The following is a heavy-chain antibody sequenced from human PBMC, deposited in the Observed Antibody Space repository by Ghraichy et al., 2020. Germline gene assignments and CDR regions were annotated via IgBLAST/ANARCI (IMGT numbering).Heavy chain of an antibody. CDR1: GGSFSGYY. CDR2: INHSGST. Sequence: SETLSLTCAVYGGSFSGYYWSWIRQPPGKGLEWIGEINHSGSTNYNPSLKSRVTISVDTSKNQFSLKLSSVTAADTAVYYCARGHAAIAPRGWFDPWGQGTLVTVSS. J-gene: IGHJ5*02. D-gene: IGHD2-2*01. CDR3: ARGHAAIAPRGWFDP. V-gene: IGHV4-34*01.